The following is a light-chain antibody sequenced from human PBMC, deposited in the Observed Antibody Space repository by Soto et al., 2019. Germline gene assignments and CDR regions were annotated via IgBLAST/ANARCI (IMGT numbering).Light chain of an antibody. Sequence: QSVLTQPPSASRTPGQRVSISCSGSSSNIGSNYVYWYQQVPGTTPKLLIYKNNQRPSGVPDRFSGSKSGTSASLAISGLRSEDEADYYCAVWDDSLSGREVFGGGTQLTVL. V-gene: IGLV1-47*01. CDR1: SSNIGSNY. J-gene: IGLJ2*01. CDR3: AVWDDSLSGREV. CDR2: KNN.